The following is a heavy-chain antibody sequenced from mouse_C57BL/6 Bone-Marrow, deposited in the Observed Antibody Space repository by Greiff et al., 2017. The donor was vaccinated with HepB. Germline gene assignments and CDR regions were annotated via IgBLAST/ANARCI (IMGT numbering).Heavy chain of an antibody. J-gene: IGHJ1*03. V-gene: IGHV1-18*01. CDR1: GYTFTDYN. CDR3: ARNPVGPFRGSSYGWYVDV. D-gene: IGHD1-1*01. Sequence: VQLQQSGPELVKPGASVKIPCKASGYTFTDYNMDWVKQSHGKSLEWIGDINPNNGGTIYNQKFKGKATWTVDQSSSTAYMELRSLTCEDTAVYYCARNPVGPFRGSSYGWYVDVWGTGTTVTVSS. CDR2: INPNNGGT.